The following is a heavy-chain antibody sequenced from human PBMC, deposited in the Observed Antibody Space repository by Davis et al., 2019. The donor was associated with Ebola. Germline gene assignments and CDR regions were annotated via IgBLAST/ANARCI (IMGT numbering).Heavy chain of an antibody. D-gene: IGHD6-13*01. V-gene: IGHV4-34*01. CDR1: GGSFSGYY. CDR3: AREGDPYSRLTSWFDP. Sequence: SETLSLTCAVYGGSFSGYYWSWIRQAPGKGLEWIGEINHSGSTNYNPSLKSRVTLSVDTSKNQFSLKLSSVTAADTAVYYCAREGDPYSRLTSWFDPWGQGTLVTVSS. J-gene: IGHJ5*02. CDR2: INHSGST.